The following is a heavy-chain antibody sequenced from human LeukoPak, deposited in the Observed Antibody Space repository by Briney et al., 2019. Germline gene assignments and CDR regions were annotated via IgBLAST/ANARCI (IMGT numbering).Heavy chain of an antibody. D-gene: IGHD5-24*01. J-gene: IGHJ4*02. Sequence: RGSPRLSSAASGVTSSIYAMRCGPPAPREGGERVGVISYDGGNKDYADSVKGRLTTSRDNSKNTLYLQMNSMRAEDTAVYYCARTLKRMGGYNLGYWGQGTLVTVSS. CDR3: ARTLKRMGGYNLGY. V-gene: IGHV3-30*04. CDR2: ISYDGGNK. CDR1: GVTSSIYA.